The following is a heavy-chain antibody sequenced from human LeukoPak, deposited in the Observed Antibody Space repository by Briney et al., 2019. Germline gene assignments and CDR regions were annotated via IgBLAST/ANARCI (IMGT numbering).Heavy chain of an antibody. Sequence: SETLSLTCTVSGVSISSYYWSWLRQPPGKGLEWLGYIYYSGSTNYNPSLKSRVTISVDTSKNQFSLKLSSVTAADTAVYYCARDSSRIPRGMDVWGQGTTVTVSS. CDR2: IYYSGST. CDR3: ARDSSRIPRGMDV. J-gene: IGHJ6*02. CDR1: GVSISSYY. D-gene: IGHD6-13*01. V-gene: IGHV4-59*01.